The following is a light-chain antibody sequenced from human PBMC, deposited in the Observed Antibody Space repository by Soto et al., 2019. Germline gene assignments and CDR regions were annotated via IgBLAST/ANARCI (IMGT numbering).Light chain of an antibody. CDR2: GAS. CDR3: HQYGSSPPNT. CDR1: QSVSSSY. V-gene: IGKV3-20*01. J-gene: IGKJ5*01. Sequence: EFVWTQSTGTLSFSPGERATVSCRASQSVSSSYLAWYQQKPGQAPRLLIYGASSRATGIPDRFSGSVSGTDFTLTISRLEPEDFAVYYCHQYGSSPPNTFGQGTRLEIK.